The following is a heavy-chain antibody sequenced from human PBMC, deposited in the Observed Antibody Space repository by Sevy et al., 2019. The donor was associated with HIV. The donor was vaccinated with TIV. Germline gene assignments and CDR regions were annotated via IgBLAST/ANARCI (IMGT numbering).Heavy chain of an antibody. Sequence: SETLSLTCTVSGASISSSGYYWGWIRQPPGKGLEWIASINYSGITFYNPSLKSRVTISADTSKNQFSLRLSSVTAADSSIYFCVGPKLTYINGWHYLDYRGQGTVVTVSS. CDR3: VGPKLTYINGWHYLDY. J-gene: IGHJ4*02. CDR1: GASISSSGYY. V-gene: IGHV4-39*01. D-gene: IGHD6-19*01. CDR2: INYSGIT.